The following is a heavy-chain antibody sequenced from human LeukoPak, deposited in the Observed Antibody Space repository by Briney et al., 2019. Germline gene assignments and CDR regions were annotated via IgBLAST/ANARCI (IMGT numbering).Heavy chain of an antibody. CDR1: GFTFSSYA. J-gene: IGHJ4*02. Sequence: QPGGSLRLSCAASGFTFSSYAMSWVRQAPGKGLEWVSAISGSGGSTYYADSVKGRFTISRDSSKNTLYLQMNSLRAEDTAVYYCANSHDSSGYYYGYYFDYWGQGTLVTVSS. V-gene: IGHV3-23*01. CDR3: ANSHDSSGYYYGYYFDY. CDR2: ISGSGGST. D-gene: IGHD3-22*01.